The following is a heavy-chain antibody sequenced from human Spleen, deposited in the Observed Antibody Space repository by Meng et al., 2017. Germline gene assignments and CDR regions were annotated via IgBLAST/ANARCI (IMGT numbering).Heavy chain of an antibody. Sequence: LSLTCAASGFTFSSYAMSWVRQAPGKGLEWVSAISGSGGSTYYADSVKGRFTISRDNSKNTLYLQMNSLRAEDTAVYYCAKDLDIVVVVAATYGMDVWGQGTTVTGSS. CDR1: GFTFSSYA. J-gene: IGHJ6*01. V-gene: IGHV3-23*01. D-gene: IGHD2-15*01. CDR3: AKDLDIVVVVAATYGMDV. CDR2: ISGSGGST.